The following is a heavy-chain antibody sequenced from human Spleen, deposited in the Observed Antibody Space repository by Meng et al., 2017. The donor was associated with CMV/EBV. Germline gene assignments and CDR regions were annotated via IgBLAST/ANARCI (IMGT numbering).Heavy chain of an antibody. CDR2: FIPILDRI. CDR3: ASGAFISRCFAY. V-gene: IGHV1-69*05. Sequence: CKASGGTFSSYAISWVRQAPGQGLEWMGGFIPILDRINYAQKFEGRVTITTDESTNTAYMELSSLRFEDTAVYYCASGAFISRCFAYWGQGSLVTVSS. CDR1: GGTFSSYA. D-gene: IGHD6-13*01. J-gene: IGHJ4*02.